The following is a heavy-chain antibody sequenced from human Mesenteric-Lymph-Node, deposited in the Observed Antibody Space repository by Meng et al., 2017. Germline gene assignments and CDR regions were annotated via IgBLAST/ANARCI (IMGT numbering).Heavy chain of an antibody. Sequence: SETLSLTCAVSGGSISSSNWWSWVRQPPGKGLEWIGEIYHSGSTNYNPSLKSRVTISVDKSKNQFSLKLSSVTAADTAVYYCAREILDSSGPPRYYYGMDVWGQGTTVTVSS. CDR1: GGSISSSNW. CDR3: AREILDSSGPPRYYYGMDV. D-gene: IGHD3-22*01. V-gene: IGHV4-4*02. CDR2: IYHSGST. J-gene: IGHJ6*02.